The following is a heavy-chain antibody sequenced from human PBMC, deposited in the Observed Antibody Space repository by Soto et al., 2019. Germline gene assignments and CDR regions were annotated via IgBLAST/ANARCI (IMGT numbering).Heavy chain of an antibody. J-gene: IGHJ4*02. CDR2: LYGNSGGI. V-gene: IGHV3-23*01. D-gene: IGHD2-21*02. CDR1: GFTFDSYA. CDR3: AKDAVAGDGLWLMDH. Sequence: EVQLLESGGGLVQPGGSLTLSCAASGFTFDSYAMTWVRQAPGKGLESVAGLYGNSGGIQYADSVRGRFTIFRDNSNNIVFLHMRSLRVEDTAVYFCAKDAVAGDGLWLMDHWGQGTLVTVSS.